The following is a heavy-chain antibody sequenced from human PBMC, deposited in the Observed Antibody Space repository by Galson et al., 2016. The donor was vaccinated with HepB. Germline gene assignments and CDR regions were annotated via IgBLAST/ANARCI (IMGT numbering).Heavy chain of an antibody. V-gene: IGHV3-9*01. Sequence: SLRLSCAASGFTFDDYAMLWVRQAPGKGLEWVSGISWNGGSIGYADSVKGRFTISRDNSKNTLYLQMNSLRAEDTAVYYCASMTGTTPGGYWGQGTLVTVSS. CDR1: GFTFDDYA. D-gene: IGHD1-20*01. CDR2: ISWNGGSI. CDR3: ASMTGTTPGGY. J-gene: IGHJ4*02.